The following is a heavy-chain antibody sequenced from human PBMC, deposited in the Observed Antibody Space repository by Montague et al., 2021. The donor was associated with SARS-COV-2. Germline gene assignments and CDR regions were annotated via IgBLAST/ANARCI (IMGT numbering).Heavy chain of an antibody. CDR1: GGSISSYY. CDR2: IYYGGST. D-gene: IGHD2-15*01. J-gene: IGHJ5*02. CDR3: ARLEAGDCSGGSCYSSWFDP. Sequence: SETLSLTCTVSGGSISSYYWSWIRQPPGKGLVWIGYIYYGGSTNYNPSLKSRVTISVDTSKNQFSLKLSSVTAADTAVYYCARLEAGDCSGGSCYSSWFDPWGQGTLVTVSS. V-gene: IGHV4-59*08.